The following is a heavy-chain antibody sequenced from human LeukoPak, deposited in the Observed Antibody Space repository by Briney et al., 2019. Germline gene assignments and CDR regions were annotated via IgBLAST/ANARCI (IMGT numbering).Heavy chain of an antibody. Sequence: GASVKVSCKASGYTFTSYGISWVRQAPGQGLEWMGWISAYNGNTNYAQKLQGRVTMTTDTSTSTAYMELRSLRSDDTAVYYCARGSQLGYCSSTSCHGSDAFDIWGQGTMVTVSS. CDR3: ARGSQLGYCSSTSCHGSDAFDI. V-gene: IGHV1-18*01. D-gene: IGHD2-2*01. CDR1: GYTFTSYG. CDR2: ISAYNGNT. J-gene: IGHJ3*02.